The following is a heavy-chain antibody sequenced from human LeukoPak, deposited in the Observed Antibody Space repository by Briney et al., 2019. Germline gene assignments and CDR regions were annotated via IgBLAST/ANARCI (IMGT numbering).Heavy chain of an antibody. J-gene: IGHJ4*02. D-gene: IGHD1-26*01. CDR1: GGXISGYY. Sequence: SETLSLTCSVSGGXISGYYCSWIRQSAGKGLEWLGRVHTSESTSYNPSLKSRVTVSVDTSKNQFSLKLSSVTAADTAVYYCARGKALSGTYYYYFDYWGQGTLVTVSS. CDR3: ARGKALSGTYYYYFDY. V-gene: IGHV4-4*07. CDR2: VHTSEST.